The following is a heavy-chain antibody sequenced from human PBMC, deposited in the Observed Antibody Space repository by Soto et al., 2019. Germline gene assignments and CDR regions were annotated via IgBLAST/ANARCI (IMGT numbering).Heavy chain of an antibody. CDR3: VRDPGYSSNWVSAFDV. CDR1: GFSFNYYA. V-gene: IGHV3-30-3*01. J-gene: IGHJ3*01. Sequence: QEQLVESGGGAVQPGRSLRLSCAASGFSFNYYAFHWVRQAPGKGLQWVAFISYDGFSTYYADSVKGRFTISRDNSKNTFYLQMNSLRTEDTAIYYCVRDPGYSSNWVSAFDVWGQGTMVTVSS. D-gene: IGHD6-13*01. CDR2: ISYDGFST.